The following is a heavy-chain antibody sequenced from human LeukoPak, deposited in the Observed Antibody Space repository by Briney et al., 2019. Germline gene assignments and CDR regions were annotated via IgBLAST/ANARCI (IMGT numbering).Heavy chain of an antibody. CDR1: GFTFSNYC. CDR2: ICPDGTVT. J-gene: IGHJ4*02. D-gene: IGHD1-26*01. Sequence: GGSLRLSCAASGFTFSNYCMHWVRQIPGKGLVWVSRICPDGTVTSYADSVKGRFTISRDNAKNMVFLQMNSLRADDTAVYYCAKDSRGSYGNGYFDYWGQGTLVTVSS. CDR3: AKDSRGSYGNGYFDY. V-gene: IGHV3-74*01.